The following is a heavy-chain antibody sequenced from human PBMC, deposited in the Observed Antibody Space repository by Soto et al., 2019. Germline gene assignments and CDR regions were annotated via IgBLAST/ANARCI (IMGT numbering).Heavy chain of an antibody. CDR2: IYYSGSA. CDR1: GGSISSGDYC. D-gene: IGHD3-16*01. CDR3: ARAPGGFLFDY. Sequence: PSETLSLTCTVSGGSISSGDYCWSWIRQPPGKGLEWIGYIYYSGSAYYNPSLKSRVTISVDTSKNQFSLRLSSVTAADTAVYYCARAPGGFLFDYWGQGTLVTVSS. J-gene: IGHJ4*02. V-gene: IGHV4-30-4*01.